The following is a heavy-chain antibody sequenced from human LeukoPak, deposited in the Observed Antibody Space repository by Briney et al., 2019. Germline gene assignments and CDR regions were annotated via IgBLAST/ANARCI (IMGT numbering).Heavy chain of an antibody. D-gene: IGHD3-3*01. J-gene: IGHJ4*02. Sequence: SETLSLTCTVSGYSISSGYYWGWIRQPPGKGLEWIGSIYYSGSTYYNPSLKSRVTISVDTSKNQFSLKLSSVTAADTAVYYCARHTRITIFGVGIGGYFDYWGQGTLVTVSS. V-gene: IGHV4-38-2*02. CDR3: ARHTRITIFGVGIGGYFDY. CDR1: GYSISSGYY. CDR2: IYYSGST.